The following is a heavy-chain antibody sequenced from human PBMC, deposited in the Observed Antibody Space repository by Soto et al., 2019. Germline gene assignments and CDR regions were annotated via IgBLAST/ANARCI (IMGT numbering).Heavy chain of an antibody. CDR2: INHSGSA. CDR3: AKDLGNSYFDY. V-gene: IGHV4-34*01. J-gene: IGHJ4*02. CDR1: GASLSGVY. Sequence: QVQLQQWGAGLLKPSETLSLTCGVSGASLSGVYWTWIRQTPGRGLEWIGEINHSGSAYYNPALGDRVTISVDTSKKQFSLKLTSVTAADTAVYYCAKDLGNSYFDYWGQGTLVTVSS. D-gene: IGHD3-16*01.